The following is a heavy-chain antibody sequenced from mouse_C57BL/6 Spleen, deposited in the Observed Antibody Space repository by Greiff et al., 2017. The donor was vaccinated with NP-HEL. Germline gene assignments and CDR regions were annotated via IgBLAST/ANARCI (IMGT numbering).Heavy chain of an antibody. CDR1: GYTFTTYP. J-gene: IGHJ4*01. V-gene: IGHV1-47*01. CDR2: FHPYNDDT. D-gene: IGHD2-4*01. CDR3: ARRSPYDYRAMDY. Sequence: QVHVKQSGAELVKPGASVKMSCKASGYTFTTYPIEWMKQNHGKSLEWIGNFHPYNDDTKYNEKFKGKATLTVEKSSSTVYLELSRLTSDDSAVYYCARRSPYDYRAMDYWGQGTSVTVSS.